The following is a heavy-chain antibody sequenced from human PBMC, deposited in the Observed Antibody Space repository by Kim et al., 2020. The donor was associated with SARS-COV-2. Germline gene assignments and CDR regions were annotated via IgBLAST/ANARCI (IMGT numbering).Heavy chain of an antibody. CDR3: ARQSVIAVAGTSYYYGMDV. CDR2: IYYSGST. D-gene: IGHD6-19*01. Sequence: SETLSLTCTVSGGSISSSSYYWGWIRQPPGKGLEWIGSIYYSGSTYYNPSLKSRVTISVDTSKNQFSLKLSSVTAADTAVYYCARQSVIAVAGTSYYYGMDVWGQGTTVTVSS. V-gene: IGHV4-39*01. CDR1: GGSISSSSYY. J-gene: IGHJ6*02.